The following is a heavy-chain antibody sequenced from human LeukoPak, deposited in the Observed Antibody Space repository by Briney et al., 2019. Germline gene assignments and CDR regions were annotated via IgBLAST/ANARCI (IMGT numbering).Heavy chain of an antibody. J-gene: IGHJ4*02. V-gene: IGHV4-39*01. D-gene: IGHD6-6*01. CDR3: ARRLSTYSSSPYFDY. Sequence: PSETLSLTCTVSGGSISGSSYYWGWIRQPPGKGLEWIGSIYYSGGTYYNPSLKSRVTISVDTSKNQFSLKLSSVTAADTAVYYCARRLSTYSSSPYFDYWGQGTLVTVSS. CDR1: GGSISGSSYY. CDR2: IYYSGGT.